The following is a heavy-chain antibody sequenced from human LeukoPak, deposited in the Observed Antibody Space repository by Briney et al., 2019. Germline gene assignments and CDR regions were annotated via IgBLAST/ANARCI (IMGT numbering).Heavy chain of an antibody. J-gene: IGHJ4*02. Sequence: GGSLRLSCAASGFTFSSYTMHWVRQAPGKGLEWVAVISYDGSNKYYADSVKGRFTISRDSSKNTLYLQMNSLRAEDTAVYYCARGNPAQLAFDYWGQGTLVTVSS. CDR3: ARGNPAQLAFDY. V-gene: IGHV3-30-3*01. CDR1: GFTFSSYT. CDR2: ISYDGSNK. D-gene: IGHD1-1*01.